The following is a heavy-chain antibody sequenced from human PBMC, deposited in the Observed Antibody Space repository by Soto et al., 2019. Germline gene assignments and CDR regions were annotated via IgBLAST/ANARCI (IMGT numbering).Heavy chain of an antibody. CDR1: GYTFASVY. CDR2: INPSGGTT. CDR3: GRVPLRGPDPFYFDY. D-gene: IGHD3-10*01. V-gene: IGHV1-46*03. J-gene: IGHJ4*02. Sequence: GASVKVSCKASGYTFASVYIHWMRQAPGQGLEWMGVINPSGGTTAYAQKFQGRVTMTSATSTSTVYMVLSRLTSEDTAVYYCGRVPLRGPDPFYFDYWGQGTLVTVSS.